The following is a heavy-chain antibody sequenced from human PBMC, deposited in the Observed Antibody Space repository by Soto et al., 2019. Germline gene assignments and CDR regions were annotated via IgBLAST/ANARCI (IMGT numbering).Heavy chain of an antibody. CDR3: ARYKLGYYYDSSGYYAFDY. V-gene: IGHV3-74*01. CDR1: GFTFSSYW. CDR2: INSDGSST. D-gene: IGHD3-22*01. J-gene: IGHJ4*02. Sequence: EVQLVESGGGLVQPGGSLRLSCAASGFTFSSYWMHWVRQAPGKGLVWVSRINSDGSSTSYADSVKGRFTISRDNAKNTLYLQMNSLRAEDTAVYYCARYKLGYYYDSSGYYAFDYWGQGTLVTVSS.